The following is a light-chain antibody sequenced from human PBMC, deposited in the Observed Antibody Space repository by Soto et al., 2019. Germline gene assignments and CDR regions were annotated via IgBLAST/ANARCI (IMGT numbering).Light chain of an antibody. Sequence: QAVLTQPPSASGTPGQRVTISCSGSSSNTGINSVNWYQQLPGTAPKLLVYSNNQRPSGVPERFSGSKSGTSASLAIRGLQSEDEADYYCAAWDDSVNGLLFGGGTKVTVL. CDR2: SNN. CDR1: SSNTGINS. V-gene: IGLV1-44*01. CDR3: AAWDDSVNGLL. J-gene: IGLJ2*01.